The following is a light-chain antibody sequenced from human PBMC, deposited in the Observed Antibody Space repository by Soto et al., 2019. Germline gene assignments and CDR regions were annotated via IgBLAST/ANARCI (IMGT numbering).Light chain of an antibody. Sequence: DIQMTQSPSSLSASVGDRVTITCRATQDISNDLGWYQQKPGTAPKRLIYAASSLQSGVPSRFSGSGSGTEFTLKISSLQPEDFATYYCLQNNSYPPTFGQGTKVDIK. CDR1: QDISND. V-gene: IGKV1-17*01. J-gene: IGKJ1*01. CDR3: LQNNSYPPT. CDR2: AAS.